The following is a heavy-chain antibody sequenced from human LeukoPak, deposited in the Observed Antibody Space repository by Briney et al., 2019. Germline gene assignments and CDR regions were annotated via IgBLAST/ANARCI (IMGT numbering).Heavy chain of an antibody. CDR3: ARDVGDYDFDY. V-gene: IGHV3-21*01. J-gene: IGHJ4*02. CDR1: GFTFSSYS. D-gene: IGHD4-17*01. Sequence: GGSLGLSCAASGFTFSSYSMNWVRQAPGKGLEWVSSISSSSSYIYYADSVKGRFTISRDNAKNSLYLQMNSLRAEDTAVYYCARDVGDYDFDYWGQGTLVTVSS. CDR2: ISSSSSYI.